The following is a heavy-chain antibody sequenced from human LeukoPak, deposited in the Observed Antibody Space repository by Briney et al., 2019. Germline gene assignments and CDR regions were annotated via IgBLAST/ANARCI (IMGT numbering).Heavy chain of an antibody. V-gene: IGHV3-7*01. Sequence: GGSLRLSCAASGFTFSSYWMSWVRKAPGKGLEWVANIKQDGSEKYYVDSVKGRFTISRDNAKNSLYLQMNSLRAEDTAVYYCARDLIGPVFDYWGQGTLVTVSS. CDR3: ARDLIGPVFDY. J-gene: IGHJ4*02. CDR1: GFTFSSYW. CDR2: IKQDGSEK. D-gene: IGHD2-8*01.